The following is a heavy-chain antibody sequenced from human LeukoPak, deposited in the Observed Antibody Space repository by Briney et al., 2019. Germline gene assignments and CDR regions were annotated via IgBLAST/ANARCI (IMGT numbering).Heavy chain of an antibody. V-gene: IGHV3-74*01. D-gene: IGHD6-19*01. CDR2: INGEGRST. CDR3: AREANSGYSSGDDAFDI. Sequence: GGSLRLSCAASGFTFSTYWMHWVRQAPGKGLVWVSRINGEGRSTSHADSVKGRFTISRDNAKNTLYLQMNSLGAEDTAVYYCAREANSGYSSGDDAFDIWGQGTMVTVSS. CDR1: GFTFSTYW. J-gene: IGHJ3*02.